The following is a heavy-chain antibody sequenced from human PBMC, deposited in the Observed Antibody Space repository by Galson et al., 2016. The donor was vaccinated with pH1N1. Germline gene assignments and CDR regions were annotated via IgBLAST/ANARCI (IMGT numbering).Heavy chain of an antibody. J-gene: IGHJ3*01. V-gene: IGHV3-7*01. Sequence: SLRLSCAPSGFTFSSYWMSWVRQAPGKGLEWVANIKQDGSEKFYVASVKGRFTISRDNAKNSLYLQMNSLRAEDTAVYYGARAIAAADPAWGQGTMVTVSS. D-gene: IGHD6-13*01. CDR1: GFTFSSYW. CDR3: ARAIAAADPA. CDR2: IKQDGSEK.